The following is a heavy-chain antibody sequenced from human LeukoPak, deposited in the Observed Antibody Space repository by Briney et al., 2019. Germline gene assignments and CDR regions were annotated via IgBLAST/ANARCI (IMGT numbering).Heavy chain of an antibody. J-gene: IGHJ4*02. D-gene: IGHD6-13*01. CDR3: ARLQLRVAARHRPAPTWVIDY. CDR2: INHSGST. CDR1: GGSFSGYY. V-gene: IGHV4-34*01. Sequence: SETLSHTCAVYGGSFSGYYWSWIRQPPGKGLEWIGEINHSGSTNYNPSLKSRVTISVDTSKNQFSLKLSSVTAADTAVYCCARLQLRVAARHRPAPTWVIDYWGQGTLVTVSS.